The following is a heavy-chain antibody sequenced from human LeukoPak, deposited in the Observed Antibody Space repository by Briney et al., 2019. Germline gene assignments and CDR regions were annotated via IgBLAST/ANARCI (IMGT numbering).Heavy chain of an antibody. J-gene: IGHJ5*02. D-gene: IGHD3-10*01. Sequence: SETLSLTCTVSGGSITNFYWSWIRQPPGKGLEWIGYIYHSGSTYYNPSLKSRVTISVDRSKNQFSLKLSSVTAADTAVYYCASKKLLWFGEPQGFDPWGQGTLVTVSS. CDR3: ASKKLLWFGEPQGFDP. CDR2: IYHSGST. V-gene: IGHV4-59*12. CDR1: GGSITNFY.